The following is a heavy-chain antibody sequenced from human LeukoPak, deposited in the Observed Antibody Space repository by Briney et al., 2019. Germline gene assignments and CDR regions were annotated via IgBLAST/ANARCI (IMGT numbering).Heavy chain of an antibody. CDR3: AKDLHLRFLEWLPPDDAFDI. J-gene: IGHJ3*02. CDR1: GFTFNSYA. D-gene: IGHD3-3*01. Sequence: GGSLRLSCAASGFTFNSYAMSWVRQAPGKGLEWVSAMSGSGGSTYYADSVKGRFTISRDNSKNTLYLQMNSLRAEDTAVYYCAKDLHLRFLEWLPPDDAFDIWGQGTMVTVSS. CDR2: MSGSGGST. V-gene: IGHV3-23*01.